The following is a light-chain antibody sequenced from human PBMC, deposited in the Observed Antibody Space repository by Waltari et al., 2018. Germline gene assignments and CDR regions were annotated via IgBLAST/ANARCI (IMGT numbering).Light chain of an antibody. Sequence: QSVLTQPPSASGTPGQRVTISCSGSNSNVGGSSLNLYQQLPGTAPKLLIYNGDQRPSGVPDRFSGSKSATSASLAISDLQSEDEADYYCAAWDDRLKGWVFGGGTKVTVL. V-gene: IGLV1-44*01. CDR1: NSNVGGSS. CDR2: NGD. CDR3: AAWDDRLKGWV. J-gene: IGLJ3*02.